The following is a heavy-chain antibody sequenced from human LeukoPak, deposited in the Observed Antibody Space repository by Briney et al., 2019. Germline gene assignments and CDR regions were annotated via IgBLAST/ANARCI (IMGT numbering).Heavy chain of an antibody. Sequence: SVKVSCKASGGTFSSYATNWVRQAPGQGLEWMGGIIPIFGTANCAQKFQDRVTITADESTSTAYMELSSLRSEDTAIYYCASRLYCSNTRCRNFPFAYWGQGTLVTVSS. CDR1: GGTFSSYA. J-gene: IGHJ4*02. V-gene: IGHV1-69*13. CDR2: IIPIFGTA. CDR3: ASRLYCSNTRCRNFPFAY. D-gene: IGHD2-2*01.